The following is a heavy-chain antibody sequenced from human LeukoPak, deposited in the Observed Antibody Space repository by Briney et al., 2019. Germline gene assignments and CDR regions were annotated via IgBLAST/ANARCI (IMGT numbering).Heavy chain of an antibody. CDR3: ARDHSGNWFDP. Sequence: ASVKVSCKASGYTFTSYDISWVRQAPGQGLEWMGWISTYNGNTNYAQKLQGRVTMATDTITTTAYMELRSLRSDDTAVYYCARDHSGNWFDPWGQGTLVTVSS. D-gene: IGHD1-26*01. CDR2: ISTYNGNT. CDR1: GYTFTSYD. V-gene: IGHV1-18*01. J-gene: IGHJ5*02.